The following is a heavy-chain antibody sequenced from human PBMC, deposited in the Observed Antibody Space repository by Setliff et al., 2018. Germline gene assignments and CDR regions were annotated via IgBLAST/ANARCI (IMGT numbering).Heavy chain of an antibody. CDR1: GFTFSSYE. J-gene: IGHJ6*02. Sequence: PRLSCAVSGFTFSSYEMNWVRQAPGKGLEWVSYISSSGSTIYYADSVKGRSTISRDNAKNSLYLQMNSLRAEDTAVYYCARDSSRIQDTYYYYFGMDVWGQGTPVTVSS. V-gene: IGHV3-48*03. CDR2: ISSSGSTI. D-gene: IGHD5-18*01. CDR3: ARDSSRIQDTYYYYFGMDV.